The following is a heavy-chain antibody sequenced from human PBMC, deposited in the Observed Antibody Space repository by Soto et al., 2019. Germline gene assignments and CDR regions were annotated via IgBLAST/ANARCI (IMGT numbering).Heavy chain of an antibody. CDR1: GFTFSSYT. Sequence: GGSLRLSCAASGFTFSSYTMNWVRQAPGKGLEWVSSISSSSSYISYADSLKGRFTISRDNAKNSLYLQMNSLRAEDTAVYYCARDRGYCSSTSCYMEGMDVWGQGTTVTVSS. CDR2: ISSSSSYI. CDR3: ARDRGYCSSTSCYMEGMDV. D-gene: IGHD2-2*02. J-gene: IGHJ6*02. V-gene: IGHV3-21*06.